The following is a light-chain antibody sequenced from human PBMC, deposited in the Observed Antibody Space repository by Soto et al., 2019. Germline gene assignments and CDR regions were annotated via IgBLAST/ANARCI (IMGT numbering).Light chain of an antibody. CDR3: QHYNSYSEA. CDR2: KAS. CDR1: QTISSW. J-gene: IGKJ1*01. Sequence: IKMTQSPSTLSGSVGDRVTITCRASQTISSWLAWYQQKPGKAPKLLIYKASTLKSGVPSRFSGSGSGTEFTLTISSLQPDDFATYYCQHYNSYSEAFGRGNKVDI. V-gene: IGKV1-5*03.